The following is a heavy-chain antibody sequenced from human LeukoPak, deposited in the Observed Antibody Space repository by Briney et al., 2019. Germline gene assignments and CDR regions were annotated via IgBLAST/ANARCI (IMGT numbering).Heavy chain of an antibody. Sequence: PSQTLSLACTVYGGSISSGSYYWSWFRQPAGKGLEWIGRIYTSGSTNYNPSLKSRVTISVDTSKNQFLLKLSSVTATDTAVYYCAREAPRPDYWGQGTLVTVSS. V-gene: IGHV4-61*02. J-gene: IGHJ4*02. CDR2: IYTSGST. CDR1: GGSISSGSYY. CDR3: AREAPRPDY.